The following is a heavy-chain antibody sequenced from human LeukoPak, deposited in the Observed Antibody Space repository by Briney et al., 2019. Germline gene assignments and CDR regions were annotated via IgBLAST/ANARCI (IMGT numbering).Heavy chain of an antibody. CDR3: AKDIHYDSSGYLVLDY. D-gene: IGHD3-22*01. CDR1: GFTFDDYA. V-gene: IGHV3-9*01. Sequence: GGSLRLSCAASGFTFDDYAMHWFRQAPGKGLEWVSGISWNSGSIGYADSVKGRFTISRDNAKNSLYLQMNSLRAEDTALYYCAKDIHYDSSGYLVLDYWGQGTLVTVSS. CDR2: ISWNSGSI. J-gene: IGHJ4*02.